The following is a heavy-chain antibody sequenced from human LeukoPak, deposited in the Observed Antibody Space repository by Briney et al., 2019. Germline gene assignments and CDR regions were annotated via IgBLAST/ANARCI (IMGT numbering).Heavy chain of an antibody. CDR1: GFTFSNFA. V-gene: IGHV3-30*04. D-gene: IGHD1-1*01. CDR3: ARAPGYGAAYYFDY. CDR2: VSYDGSYK. J-gene: IGHJ4*02. Sequence: QPGGSLRLSCAATGFTFSNFAMHWVRQAPGKGLEWVPVVSYDGSYKYYADSVKGRFTISRDNSKNTLYLQMNSLRAEDTAVYYCARAPGYGAAYYFDYWGQGTLVTVSS.